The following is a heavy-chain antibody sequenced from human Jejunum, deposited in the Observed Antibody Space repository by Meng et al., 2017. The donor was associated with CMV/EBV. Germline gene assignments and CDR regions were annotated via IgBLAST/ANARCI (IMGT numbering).Heavy chain of an antibody. Sequence: GFTFSIDEMNWVRQAPGKGLEWVSYISSSGNTIYYADSVKGRFTISRDNAKNSLYLQMNSLRAEDTAVYYCARDRCSSTSCYISYWGQGTLVTVSS. V-gene: IGHV3-48*03. J-gene: IGHJ4*02. D-gene: IGHD2-2*02. CDR1: GFTFSIDE. CDR2: ISSSGNTI. CDR3: ARDRCSSTSCYISY.